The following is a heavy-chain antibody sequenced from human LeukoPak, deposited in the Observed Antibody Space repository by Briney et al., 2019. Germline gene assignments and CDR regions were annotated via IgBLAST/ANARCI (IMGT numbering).Heavy chain of an antibody. Sequence: EGSLRLSCEGSGFTVSSNYMSWVRQAPGKGLEWVSVIYSGGSTYYAGSVKGRFTISKDNSKNTLYLQMNSLRAEDTAVYYCATSAAVRLFDYWGQGALVTVSS. CDR2: IYSGGST. V-gene: IGHV3-53*01. CDR1: GFTVSSNY. D-gene: IGHD2-2*01. CDR3: ATSAAVRLFDY. J-gene: IGHJ4*02.